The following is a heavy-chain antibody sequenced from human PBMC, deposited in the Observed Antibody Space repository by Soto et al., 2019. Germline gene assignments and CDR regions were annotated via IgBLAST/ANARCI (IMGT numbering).Heavy chain of an antibody. D-gene: IGHD6-19*01. CDR2: ITPIFGTA. J-gene: IGHJ2*01. Sequence: QVQLVQSGTEVKKPGSSVKVSCKASGGTFSRNAINWVRQAPGQGLEWMGGITPIFGTANYARKFQGRVTITADESTSTAYMQLSSLRSEDMAVYYCAQTLGLAVAGPGRFDLWGRGTLVTVSS. V-gene: IGHV1-69*12. CDR1: GGTFSRNA. CDR3: AQTLGLAVAGPGRFDL.